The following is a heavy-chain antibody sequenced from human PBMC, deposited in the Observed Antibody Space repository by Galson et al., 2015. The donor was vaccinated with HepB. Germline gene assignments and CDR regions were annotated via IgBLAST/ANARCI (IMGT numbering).Heavy chain of an antibody. Sequence: TLSLTCTVSGGSISDYFWSWIRQSPGKGLEWIGQIYSIGSTNYNPSLKSRVAISLDTSKNQFSLRLTSVTAADTAIYYCARGPLYSPGKGSYNWFDPWGQGTLVTVSS. V-gene: IGHV4-59*01. J-gene: IGHJ5*02. D-gene: IGHD3-10*01. CDR2: IYSIGST. CDR1: GGSISDYF. CDR3: ARGPLYSPGKGSYNWFDP.